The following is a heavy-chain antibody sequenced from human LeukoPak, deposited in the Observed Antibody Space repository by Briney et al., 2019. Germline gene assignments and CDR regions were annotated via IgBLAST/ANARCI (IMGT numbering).Heavy chain of an antibody. CDR1: GFTFSSYA. J-gene: IGHJ4*02. Sequence: GGSLRLSCAASGFTFSSYAMSWVRQAPGKGLEWVSAISGSGGSTYYADSVKGRFTISRDNSKNRLYLQMNSLRAEDTAVYYCAKDYDFWSGYPDYWGQGTLVTVSS. D-gene: IGHD3-3*01. CDR3: AKDYDFWSGYPDY. V-gene: IGHV3-23*01. CDR2: ISGSGGST.